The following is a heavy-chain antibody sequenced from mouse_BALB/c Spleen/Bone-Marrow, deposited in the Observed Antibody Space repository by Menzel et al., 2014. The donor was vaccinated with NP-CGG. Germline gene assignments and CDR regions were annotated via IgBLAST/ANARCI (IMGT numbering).Heavy chain of an antibody. Sequence: ESGAELAKPGASVKMSCKASGYTFTSYWMHWVKQRPGQGLEWIGYINPSTGYTEYNQKFKDKATLTADKSSSTAYMQLSSLTSEDSAVYYCARGGATAPPWFAYWGQGTLVTVSA. CDR3: ARGGATAPPWFAY. CDR1: GYTFTSYW. D-gene: IGHD1-2*01. V-gene: IGHV1-7*01. CDR2: INPSTGYT. J-gene: IGHJ3*01.